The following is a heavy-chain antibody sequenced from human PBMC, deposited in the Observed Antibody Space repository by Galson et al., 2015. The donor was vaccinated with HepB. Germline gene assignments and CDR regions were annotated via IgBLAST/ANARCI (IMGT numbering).Heavy chain of an antibody. J-gene: IGHJ6*02. CDR2: ISGSGGST. CDR3: ARVDGYGDPGYYYGMDV. D-gene: IGHD4-17*01. V-gene: IGHV3-23*01. Sequence: SLRLSCAASGFTFSSYAMSWVRQAPGKGLEWVSAISGSGGSTYYADSVKGRFTISRDNSKNTLYLQMNSLRAEDTAVYYCARVDGYGDPGYYYGMDVWGQGTTVTVSS. CDR1: GFTFSSYA.